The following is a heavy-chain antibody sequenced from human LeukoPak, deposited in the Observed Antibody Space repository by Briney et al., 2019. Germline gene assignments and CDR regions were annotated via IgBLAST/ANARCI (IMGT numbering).Heavy chain of an antibody. J-gene: IGHJ6*03. CDR1: GFTFSDYY. CDR2: ISSSDSTI. CDR3: AREGLYSSSSGGYYYMDV. D-gene: IGHD6-6*01. V-gene: IGHV3-11*01. Sequence: GGSLRLSCAASGFTFSDYYMSWIRQAPGKGLEWVSYISSSDSTIYYADSVKGRFTISRDNAKNSLYLQMNSLRAEDTAVYYCAREGLYSSSSGGYYYMDVWGKGTTVTVSS.